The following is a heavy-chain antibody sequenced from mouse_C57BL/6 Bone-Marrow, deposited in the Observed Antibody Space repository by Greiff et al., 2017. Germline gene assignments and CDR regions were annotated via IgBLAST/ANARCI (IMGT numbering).Heavy chain of an antibody. CDR2: INPSTGGT. J-gene: IGHJ3*01. CDR1: GYSFTGYY. Sequence: VQLQQSGPELVKPGASVKISCKASGYSFTGYYMNWVKQSPEKSLEWIGEINPSTGGTTYNQKFKAKATLTVDKSSSTAYMQLKSLTSEDSAVYYCARRGPLFAYWGQGTLVTVSA. V-gene: IGHV1-42*01. CDR3: ARRGPLFAY.